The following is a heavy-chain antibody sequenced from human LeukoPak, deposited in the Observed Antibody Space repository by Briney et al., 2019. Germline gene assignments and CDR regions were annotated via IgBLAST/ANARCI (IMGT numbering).Heavy chain of an antibody. CDR2: ISHTSSPI. CDR1: GFTFSSYS. J-gene: IGHJ4*02. V-gene: IGHV3-48*02. Sequence: GGSLRLSCAASGFTFSSYSINWRRQAPGKGLEWVSYISHTSSPIYYADSVKGRFTISRDNAKNSLYLQMNSLRDEDTAVYYCARDVGWAFDYWGQGILVTVSS. CDR3: ARDVGWAFDY. D-gene: IGHD2-15*01.